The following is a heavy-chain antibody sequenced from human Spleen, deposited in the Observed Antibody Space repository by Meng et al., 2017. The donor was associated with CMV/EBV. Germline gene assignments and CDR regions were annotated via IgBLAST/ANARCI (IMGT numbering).Heavy chain of an antibody. CDR1: GGTFINYA. D-gene: IGHD2-2*01. J-gene: IGHJ4*02. CDR2: IIPILDIP. V-gene: IGHV1-69*10. CDR3: ASNEGVGHCSSTSCYGGY. Sequence: SVKVSCKASGGTFINYAITWVRQAPGQGLEWMGGIIPILDIPHYAQKFQGRVRIIADRSTTTVYMDLSSLTSEDTAVYYCASNEGVGHCSSTSCYGGYWGQGTLVTVLL.